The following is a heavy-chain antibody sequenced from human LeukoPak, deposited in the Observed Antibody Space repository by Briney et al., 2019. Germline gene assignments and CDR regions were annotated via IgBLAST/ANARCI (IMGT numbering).Heavy chain of an antibody. Sequence: GGPLRLSCAASGFTFDDYGMSWVRQAPGKGLEWVSGINWNGGSTGYADSVKGRFTISRDSAKNSLYLQMNSLRAEDTALYYCARALHIVVVTANDYWGQGTLVTVSS. D-gene: IGHD2-21*02. V-gene: IGHV3-20*04. CDR2: INWNGGST. CDR3: ARALHIVVVTANDY. CDR1: GFTFDDYG. J-gene: IGHJ4*02.